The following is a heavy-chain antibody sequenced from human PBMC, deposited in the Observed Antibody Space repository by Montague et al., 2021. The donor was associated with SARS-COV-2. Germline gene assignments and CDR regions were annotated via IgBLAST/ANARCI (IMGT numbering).Heavy chain of an antibody. J-gene: IGHJ6*02. CDR3: ARTSKLRESSSGNYYYHAMAV. V-gene: IGHV4-39*01. CDR2: VLHSGTT. CDR1: GASISSPSSY. D-gene: IGHD3-16*01. Sequence: SETLSLTCTVSGASISSPSSYWGWIRQPPGKGLEWIGTVLHSGTTYYTPSLKSRLTISVDAPKQQFSLRLSSVTAADTAVYYCARTSKLRESSSGNYYYHAMAVWGQGTTVSVSS.